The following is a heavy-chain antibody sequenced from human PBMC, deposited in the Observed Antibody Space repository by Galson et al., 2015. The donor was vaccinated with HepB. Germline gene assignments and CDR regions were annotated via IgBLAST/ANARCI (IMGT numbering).Heavy chain of an antibody. V-gene: IGHV3-13*01. D-gene: IGHD3-16*02. CDR1: GFTFSSYD. J-gene: IGHJ4*02. CDR3: ARGRETYSDYMWQNYRYTNFDH. Sequence: SLRLSCAASGFTFSSYDMHWVRQGIGKGLEWVSVIGTAGDTFYPDSVKGRFTISRESAKNSLYLQMNSLTAGDTAVYYCARGRETYSDYMWQNYRYTNFDHWGQGTLVTVSS. CDR2: IGTAGDT.